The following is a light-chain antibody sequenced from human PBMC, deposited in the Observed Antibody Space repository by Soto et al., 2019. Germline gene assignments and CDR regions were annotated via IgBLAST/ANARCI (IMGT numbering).Light chain of an antibody. CDR2: DVS. CDR3: CSYAGSYSHVA. V-gene: IGLV2-11*01. CDR1: SSDIGGYNS. J-gene: IGLJ2*01. Sequence: SALTQPRSVSGSPGQSVTISCTGTSSDIGGYNSVSWYQHHPGKAPKLMINDVSQRPSGVPDRFSGSKSGNTASLTISGLQAEDEADYYCCSYAGSYSHVAFGGGTKLTVL.